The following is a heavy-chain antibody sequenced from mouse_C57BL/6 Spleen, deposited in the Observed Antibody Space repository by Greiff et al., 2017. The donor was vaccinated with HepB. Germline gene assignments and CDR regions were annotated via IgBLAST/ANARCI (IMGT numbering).Heavy chain of an antibody. D-gene: IGHD1-1*01. V-gene: IGHV1-80*01. CDR2: IYPGDGDT. Sequence: QVQLQQSGAELVKPGASVKISCKASGYAFSSYWMNWVKQRPGKGLEWIGQIYPGDGDTNYNGKFKGKATLTADKSSSTAYMQLSSLTSEDSAVYYCARSISSPWYFDVWGTGTTVTVSS. CDR3: ARSISSPWYFDV. CDR1: GYAFSSYW. J-gene: IGHJ1*03.